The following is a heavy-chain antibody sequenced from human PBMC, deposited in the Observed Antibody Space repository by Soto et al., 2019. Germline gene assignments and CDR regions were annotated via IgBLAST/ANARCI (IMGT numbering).Heavy chain of an antibody. D-gene: IGHD6-19*01. CDR3: ATTRIAVAGPEDLYYFDY. J-gene: IGHJ4*02. Sequence: SVKVSCKASGGTFSSYAISRVRQAPGQGLEWMGGIIPIFGTANYAQKFQGRVTITADESTSTAYMELSSLRSEDTAVYYCATTRIAVAGPEDLYYFDYWGQGTLVTVSS. CDR2: IIPIFGTA. V-gene: IGHV1-69*13. CDR1: GGTFSSYA.